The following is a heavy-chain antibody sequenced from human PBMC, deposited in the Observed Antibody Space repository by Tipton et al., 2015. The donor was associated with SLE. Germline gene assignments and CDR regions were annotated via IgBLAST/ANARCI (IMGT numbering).Heavy chain of an antibody. D-gene: IGHD3-10*01. V-gene: IGHV4-34*01. CDR2: INHSGST. Sequence: LRLSCAVYGGSFSGYYWSWIRQPPGKGLEWIGEINHSGSTNYNPPLKSRVTISVDTSKNQFSLKLSSVTAADTAVYYCALLGPLLWFSPEGYWGQGTLVTVSS. CDR3: ALLGPLLWFSPEGY. CDR1: GGSFSGYY. J-gene: IGHJ4*02.